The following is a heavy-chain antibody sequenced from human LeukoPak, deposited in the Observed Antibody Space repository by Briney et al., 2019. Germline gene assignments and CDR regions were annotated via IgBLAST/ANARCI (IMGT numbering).Heavy chain of an antibody. CDR3: ARLNWSSGRAVNYYMDV. CDR1: GVSISSSNW. V-gene: IGHV4-4*02. Sequence: SGTLSLTCAVSGVSISSSNWWSWVRQPPGQGLEWIGEIYHSGSTNYNPSLKSRVTISVDTSKNQFSLKLSSVTAADTAVYYCARLNWSSGRAVNYYMDVWGKGTTVTISS. J-gene: IGHJ6*03. D-gene: IGHD6-19*01. CDR2: IYHSGST.